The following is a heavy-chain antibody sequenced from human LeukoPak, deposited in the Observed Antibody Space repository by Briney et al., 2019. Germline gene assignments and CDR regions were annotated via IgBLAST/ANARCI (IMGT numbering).Heavy chain of an antibody. CDR1: GFTSRGYM. D-gene: IGHD6-13*01. CDR3: ARASFPRIAAAVDY. CDR2: ISSRSCYI. Sequence: GGSLRLSCEASGFTSRGYMMNWVPQAPGEGVGWVSPISSRSCYIYYANSVKDRFTISRDNAKNSLYLKMNSLRAEDTAVYYCARASFPRIAAAVDYWGQGTLVTVSS. J-gene: IGHJ4*02. V-gene: IGHV3-21*01.